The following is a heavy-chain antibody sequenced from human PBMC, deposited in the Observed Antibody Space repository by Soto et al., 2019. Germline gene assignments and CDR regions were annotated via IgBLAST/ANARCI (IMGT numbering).Heavy chain of an antibody. CDR2: IYHSGST. J-gene: IGHJ4*02. CDR1: GGSISSSNW. V-gene: IGHV4-4*02. CDR3: ARRVGATTWYYFDY. D-gene: IGHD1-26*01. Sequence: PSETLSLTCAVSGGSISSSNWWSWVRQPPGKGLEWIGEIYHSGSTNYNPSLKSRITISVDKSKNQFSLKLSSVTAADTAVYYCARRVGATTWYYFDYWGQGTLVTVSS.